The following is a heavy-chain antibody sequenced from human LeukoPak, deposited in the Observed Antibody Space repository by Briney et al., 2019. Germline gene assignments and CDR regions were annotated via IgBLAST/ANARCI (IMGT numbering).Heavy chain of an antibody. CDR1: GFTFSSYG. CDR3: ARDRRGGGGSYFDY. CDR2: IWYDGSNK. D-gene: IGHD1-26*01. J-gene: IGHJ4*02. V-gene: IGHV3-33*01. Sequence: SGGSLRLSCAASGFTFSSYGMHWVRQAPGKGLEWVAVIWYDGSNKYYADSVKGRFTISRDNSKNTLYLQMNSLRAEDTAVYYCARDRRGGGGSYFDYWGQGTLVTVSS.